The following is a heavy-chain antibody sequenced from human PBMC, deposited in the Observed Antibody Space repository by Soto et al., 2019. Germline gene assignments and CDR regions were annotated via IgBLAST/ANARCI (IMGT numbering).Heavy chain of an antibody. J-gene: IGHJ4*02. CDR2: IKTKRDGETT. Sequence: PXGSLILSCAASGVVFSDGWMTWVRQAPGKGLEWVGRIKTKRDGETTDYAAPVKGRFTISRDDSENTLYLQMNSLKTEDTAVYYCSNLYFDYWGQGILVTVSS. CDR3: SNLYFDY. CDR1: GVVFSDGW. V-gene: IGHV3-15*01.